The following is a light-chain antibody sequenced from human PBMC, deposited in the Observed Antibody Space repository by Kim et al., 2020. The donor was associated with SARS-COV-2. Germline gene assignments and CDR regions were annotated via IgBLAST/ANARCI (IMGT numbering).Light chain of an antibody. CDR3: QQYNDWPYT. V-gene: IGKV3-15*01. CDR1: QSVSGF. Sequence: EIVMTQSPATLSVSPGERATLSCRASQSVSGFLGWYQQKPGHSTRLLLYGASTRATGIPARFSGSGSGTEFTLTISSLQSEDFAVYYCQQYNDWPYTFGQGTKLEI. J-gene: IGKJ2*01. CDR2: GAS.